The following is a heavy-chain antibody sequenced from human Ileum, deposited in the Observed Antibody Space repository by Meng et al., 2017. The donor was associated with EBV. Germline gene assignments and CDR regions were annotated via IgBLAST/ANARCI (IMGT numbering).Heavy chain of an antibody. J-gene: IGHJ2*01. CDR2: IYYSGST. D-gene: IGHD3-22*01. Sequence: QDRGPGRVTPSKTPSLTCTVSGGSISSGDYYWSWIRQPPGKGLEWIGYIYYSGSTYYNPSLKSRVTISVDTSKNQFSLKLSSVTAADTAVYYCARGYYDSSGYGYWYFDLWGRGTLVTVSS. CDR3: ARGYYDSSGYGYWYFDL. V-gene: IGHV4-30-4*01. CDR1: GGSISSGDYY.